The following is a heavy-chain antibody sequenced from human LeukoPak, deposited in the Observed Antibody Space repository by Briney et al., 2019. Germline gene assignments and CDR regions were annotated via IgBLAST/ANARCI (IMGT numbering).Heavy chain of an antibody. CDR3: PRQTGSGLFILP. D-gene: IGHD3/OR15-3a*01. J-gene: IGHJ4*02. Sequence: SETLSLTCPVSGGSISSSNWRSWVRQPPGKGLEWIWEIYHSGSTYYNASLKSQVSLSIDTSKHQFSLTLTSVTAADTHGYYCPRQTGSGLFILPGGQRTLVTVSS. CDR2: IYHSGST. CDR1: GGSISSSNW. V-gene: IGHV4-4*02.